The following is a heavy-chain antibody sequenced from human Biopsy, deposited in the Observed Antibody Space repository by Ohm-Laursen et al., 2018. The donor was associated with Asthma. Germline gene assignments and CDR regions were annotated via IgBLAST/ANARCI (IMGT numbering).Heavy chain of an antibody. V-gene: IGHV1-3*01. CDR2: ISAYNGNT. D-gene: IGHD6-19*01. CDR1: GGTFSSYA. CDR3: ASSIAVADSDAFDI. Sequence: ASVKVSCKASGGTFSSYAISWVRQAPGQGLEWMGWISAYNGNTNYSQKFQGRVTITRDTSASTAYMELSSLRSEDTAVYYCASSIAVADSDAFDIWGQGTMVTVSS. J-gene: IGHJ3*02.